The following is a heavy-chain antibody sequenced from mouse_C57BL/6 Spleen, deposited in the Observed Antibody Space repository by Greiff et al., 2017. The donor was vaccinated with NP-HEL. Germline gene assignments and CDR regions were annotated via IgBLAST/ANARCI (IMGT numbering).Heavy chain of an antibody. V-gene: IGHV1-18*01. CDR3: AREGDGYYVGYPMDY. J-gene: IGHJ4*01. CDR1: GYTFTDYN. CDR2: INPNNGGT. Sequence: EVQLQQSGPELVKPGASVKIPCKASGYTFTDYNMDWVKQSHGKSLEWIGDINPNNGGTIYNQKFKGKATLTVDKSSSTAYMELRSLTSEDTAVYYCAREGDGYYVGYPMDYWGQGTSVTVSS. D-gene: IGHD2-3*01.